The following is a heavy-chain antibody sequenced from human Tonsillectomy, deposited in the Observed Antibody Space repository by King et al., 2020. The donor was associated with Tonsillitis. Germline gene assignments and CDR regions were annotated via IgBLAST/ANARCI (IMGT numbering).Heavy chain of an antibody. J-gene: IGHJ6*02. CDR2: ISGSGART. CDR1: GFSFSSYA. V-gene: IGHV3-23*04. Sequence: VQLVESGGVLVQPGGSLRLSCAASGFSFSSYAMSWVRQAPGKGLQWVSAISGSGARTYYADSVKGRFTISRDNSKNTVNVQMNSLRAEDTAVYYCAKDWYYDTSGNYHYGLDVWGQGTTVTGSS. CDR3: AKDWYYDTSGNYHYGLDV. D-gene: IGHD3-22*01.